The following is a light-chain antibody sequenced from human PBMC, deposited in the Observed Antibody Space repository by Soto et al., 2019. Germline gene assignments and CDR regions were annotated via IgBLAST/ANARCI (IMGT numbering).Light chain of an antibody. V-gene: IGKV3-15*01. CDR1: QAVDRY. CDR3: QQYNDWPLT. Sequence: EIVMTQSPATMSASPGDRATLSCRASQAVDRYLAWFHQRPGKVPKRLIYGASTLPSGVPSRFSGSGSGTEFTLTIISLQSEDSAVYYCQQYNDWPLTFGGGTKVDIK. CDR2: GAS. J-gene: IGKJ4*01.